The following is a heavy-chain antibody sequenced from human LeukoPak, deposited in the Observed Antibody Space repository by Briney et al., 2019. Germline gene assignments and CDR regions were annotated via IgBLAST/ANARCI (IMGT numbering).Heavy chain of an antibody. J-gene: IGHJ5*02. Sequence: ASGPALVKPIQTLTLTCTFSGFSLSSSGMCVNWIRQPPGKALEWLARIDWDDAKYYNTSLKTRLTVSKDTSKNQVVLTMANMDPVDTATYYCALICSYGNSPPPSWGQGTLVTVSS. V-gene: IGHV2-70*11. CDR1: GFSLSSSGMC. D-gene: IGHD4-23*01. CDR3: ALICSYGNSPPPS. CDR2: IDWDDAK.